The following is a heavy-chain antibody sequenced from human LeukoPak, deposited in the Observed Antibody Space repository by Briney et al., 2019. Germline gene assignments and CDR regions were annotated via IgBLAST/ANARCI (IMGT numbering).Heavy chain of an antibody. D-gene: IGHD2-15*01. J-gene: IGHJ3*02. CDR3: ARRMKYTAVAFDI. CDR2: INHSGST. V-gene: IGHV4-34*01. Sequence: NPSETLSLTCAVYGGSFSGYYWSWIRQPPGKGLEWIGEINHSGSTNYNPSLKSRVTISVDTSKNQFSLKLSSVTAADTAVYYCARRMKYTAVAFDIWGQGTMVTVSS. CDR1: GGSFSGYY.